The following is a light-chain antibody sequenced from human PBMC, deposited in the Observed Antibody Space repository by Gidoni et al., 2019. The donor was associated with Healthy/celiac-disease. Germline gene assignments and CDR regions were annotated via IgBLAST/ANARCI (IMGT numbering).Light chain of an antibody. CDR2: DAS. CDR1: QSVSSY. V-gene: IGKV3-11*01. J-gene: IGKJ1*01. CDR3: QQRSNWPPLT. Sequence: EIVFTQSPATLSLSPGERATLSCRASQSVSSYLAWYQQKPGQAPRLLIYDASNRATGIPARFSGSGSGTDFTLTISSLEPEDFAVYYCQQRSNWPPLTVGQGTKVEIK.